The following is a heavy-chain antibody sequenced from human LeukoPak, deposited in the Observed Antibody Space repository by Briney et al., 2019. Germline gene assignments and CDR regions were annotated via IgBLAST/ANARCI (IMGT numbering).Heavy chain of an antibody. Sequence: PGGSLLLSCAASGFSVSGTHMSWVRQAPGKGLEWVSAMYTGGTTYYADSVQGRFTIYRDNSKNTLYLQMNSLRAEDTAVYYCAKDEATSGGGLASWGQRTLVSVSS. J-gene: IGHJ4*02. CDR3: AKDEATSGGGLAS. CDR2: MYTGGTT. V-gene: IGHV3-53*01. D-gene: IGHD3-16*01. CDR1: GFSVSGTH.